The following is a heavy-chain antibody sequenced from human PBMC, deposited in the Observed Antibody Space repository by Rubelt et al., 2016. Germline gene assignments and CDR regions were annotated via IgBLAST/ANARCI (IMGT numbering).Heavy chain of an antibody. D-gene: IGHD1-20*01. CDR2: IDYTGTT. V-gene: IGHV4-39*01. J-gene: IGHJ3*01. Sequence: QPQLQESGPGLVKPSETLSLTCTVSGGSISSSVYHWGWIRQPPGKGLEWIVIIDYTGTTYYNPSLQSRVTISVDTTKNHFCLKLTSVTAADTAVYYCARHGTGYNWSSDDGFDLWGQGTEVTVSS. CDR1: GGSISSSVYH. CDR3: ARHGTGYNWSSDDGFDL.